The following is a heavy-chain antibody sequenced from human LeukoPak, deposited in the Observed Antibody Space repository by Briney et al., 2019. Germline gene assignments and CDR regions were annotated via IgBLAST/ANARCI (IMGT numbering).Heavy chain of an antibody. Sequence: ASVKVSCKASGGTFSSYATSWVRQAPGQGLEWMGRIIPIFGIANYAQKFQGRVTITADKSTSTAYMELSSLRSEDTAVYYCAREPVVVQTTNFWFDPWGQGTLVTVSS. CDR2: IIPIFGIA. CDR1: GGTFSSYA. J-gene: IGHJ5*02. D-gene: IGHD2-2*01. V-gene: IGHV1-69*04. CDR3: AREPVVVQTTNFWFDP.